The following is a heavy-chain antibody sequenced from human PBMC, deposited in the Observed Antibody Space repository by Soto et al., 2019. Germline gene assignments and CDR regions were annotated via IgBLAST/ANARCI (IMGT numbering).Heavy chain of an antibody. D-gene: IGHD1-1*01. CDR2: ISAHNGNT. CDR3: GRGRYGDY. Sequence: QVHLVQSGAEVKKPGASVKVSCKGSGYIFTTYGITWVRQAPGQGLEWMGWISAHNGNTNYAQKLQGRVTVTRDTSTSTAYMELRNLRSDGTAGYYWGRGRYGDYWGQGALVTVSS. V-gene: IGHV1-18*01. CDR1: GYIFTTYG. J-gene: IGHJ4*02.